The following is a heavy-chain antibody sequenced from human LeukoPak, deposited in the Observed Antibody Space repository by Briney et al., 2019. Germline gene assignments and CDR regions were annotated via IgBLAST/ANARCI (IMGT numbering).Heavy chain of an antibody. CDR2: IYSGGST. CDR3: AMGVGTTTGLDY. Sequence: PGGALRLSCAASGFTVSSNYMSWVRQAPGKGLEWVSIIYSGGSTHYADSVKGRFTISRHNSKNTLFLQMNSLRAEDTAVYYCAMGVGTTTGLDYWGQGTLVTVSS. J-gene: IGHJ4*01. CDR1: GFTVSSNY. D-gene: IGHD1-26*01. V-gene: IGHV3-53*04.